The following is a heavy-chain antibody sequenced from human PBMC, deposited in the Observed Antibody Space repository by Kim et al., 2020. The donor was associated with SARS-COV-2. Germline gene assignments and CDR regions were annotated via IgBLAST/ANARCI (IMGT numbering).Heavy chain of an antibody. CDR2: INPNSGGT. CDR3: ARDLPAAIGRYGMDV. D-gene: IGHD2-2*02. V-gene: IGHV1-2*06. Sequence: ASVKVSCKASGYTFTGYYMHWVRQAPGQGLEWMGRINPNSGGTNYAQKFQGRVTMTRDTSISTAYMELSRLRSDDTAVYYCARDLPAAIGRYGMDVWGQGTTVTVSS. J-gene: IGHJ6*02. CDR1: GYTFTGYY.